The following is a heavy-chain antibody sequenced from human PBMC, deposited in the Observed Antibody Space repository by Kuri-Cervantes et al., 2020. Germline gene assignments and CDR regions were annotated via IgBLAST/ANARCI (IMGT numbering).Heavy chain of an antibody. J-gene: IGHJ4*02. CDR1: GFTFSSYS. V-gene: IGHV3-48*04. D-gene: IGHD6-19*01. CDR3: AKEGYSSGWSRGGFDY. CDR2: ITRSSRII. Sequence: GGSLRLSCEVSGFTFSSYSINWVRQAPGKGLEWVSYITRSSRIIYYADSVKGRFTISRDNAKNSLYLQMNSLRAEDTALYYCAKEGYSSGWSRGGFDYWGQGTLVTVSS.